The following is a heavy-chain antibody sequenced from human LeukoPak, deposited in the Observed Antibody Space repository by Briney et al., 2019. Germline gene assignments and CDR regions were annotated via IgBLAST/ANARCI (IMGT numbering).Heavy chain of an antibody. Sequence: SETLSLTCTVSGDSISGYYWSWMRQPPGRGLEWIGNIYYSGSTSYNPSLKSRVTISVDTSKNQFSLKLRSVTAAVTAVYYCARYVSSGLDYWGQGTLVTVSS. CDR1: GDSISGYY. J-gene: IGHJ4*02. V-gene: IGHV4-59*01. D-gene: IGHD3-22*01. CDR3: ARYVSSGLDY. CDR2: IYYSGST.